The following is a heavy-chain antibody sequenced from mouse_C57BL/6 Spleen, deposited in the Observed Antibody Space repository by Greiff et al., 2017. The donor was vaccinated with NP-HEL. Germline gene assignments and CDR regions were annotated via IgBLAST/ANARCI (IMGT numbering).Heavy chain of an antibody. Sequence: QVHVKQSGAELARPGASVKLSCKASGYTFTSYGISWVKQRTGQGLEWIGEIYPRSGNTYYNEKFKGKATLTADKSSSTAYMELRSLTSEDSAVYFCARKDDGYYPYYAMDYWGQGTSVTVSS. CDR1: GYTFTSYG. J-gene: IGHJ4*01. D-gene: IGHD2-3*01. V-gene: IGHV1-81*01. CDR2: IYPRSGNT. CDR3: ARKDDGYYPYYAMDY.